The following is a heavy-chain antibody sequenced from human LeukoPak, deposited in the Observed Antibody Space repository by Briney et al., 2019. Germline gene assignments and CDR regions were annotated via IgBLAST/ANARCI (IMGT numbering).Heavy chain of an antibody. D-gene: IGHD3-22*01. Sequence: GGSLRLSCAASGFTFDDYAMHWVRQAPGKGLEWVSGISWNSGSIGYADSVKGRFTISRDNAKNSLYLQMNSLRAKDTALYYCAKDRHYYDSSGFDYWGQGTLVTVSS. J-gene: IGHJ4*02. CDR2: ISWNSGSI. V-gene: IGHV3-9*01. CDR1: GFTFDDYA. CDR3: AKDRHYYDSSGFDY.